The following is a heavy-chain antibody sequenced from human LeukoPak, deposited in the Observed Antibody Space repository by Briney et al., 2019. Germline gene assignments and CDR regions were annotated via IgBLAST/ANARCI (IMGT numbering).Heavy chain of an antibody. D-gene: IGHD2-8*01. CDR2: IYYSGST. CDR3: GVYEDFDD. CDR1: GGSISSSSYY. Sequence: SETLSLTCTVSGGSISSSSYYWGWIRQPPGKGLDWIGSIYYSGSTYYNPSLKSRVTISVDTSKNHFSLKLSSVTAADTAVYYCGVYEDFDDWGQGTLVTVSS. J-gene: IGHJ4*02. V-gene: IGHV4-39*07.